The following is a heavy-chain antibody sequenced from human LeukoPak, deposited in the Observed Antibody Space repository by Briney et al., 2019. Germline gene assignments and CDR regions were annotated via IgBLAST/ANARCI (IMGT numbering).Heavy chain of an antibody. CDR1: GFTFSSYS. CDR3: ARDRYYDILTGYYRALDAFDI. CDR2: ISSSSSYI. V-gene: IGHV3-21*01. J-gene: IGHJ3*02. Sequence: GGSLRLSCAASGFTFSSYSMNWVRQAPGKGLEWVSSISSSSSYIYYANSVKGRFTISRDNAKNSLYLQMNSLRAEDTAGYYCARDRYYDILTGYYRALDAFDIWGQGTMVTVSS. D-gene: IGHD3-9*01.